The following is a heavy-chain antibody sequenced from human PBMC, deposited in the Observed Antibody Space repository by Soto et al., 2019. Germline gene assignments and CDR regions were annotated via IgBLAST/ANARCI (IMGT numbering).Heavy chain of an antibody. CDR3: AVHGTTGTTEHYYYMDV. J-gene: IGHJ6*03. V-gene: IGHV1-8*01. D-gene: IGHD1-1*01. Sequence: ASVKVSCKASGYTFTSYDINWVRQATGQGLEWMGWMNPNSGNTGYAQKFQGRVTMTRNTSISTAYMELSSLRSEDTAVYYCAVHGTTGTTEHYYYMDVWGKGTTVTVSS. CDR2: MNPNSGNT. CDR1: GYTFTSYD.